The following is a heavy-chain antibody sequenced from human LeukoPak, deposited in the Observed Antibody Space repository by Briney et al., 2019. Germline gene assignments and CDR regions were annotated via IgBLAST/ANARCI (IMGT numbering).Heavy chain of an antibody. J-gene: IGHJ4*02. V-gene: IGHV4-34*01. CDR2: INHSGST. CDR1: GGSFSGYY. D-gene: IGHD3-10*01. CDR3: ARLKGCRGNYYGSGSYYKCYYFDY. Sequence: SETLSLTCAVYGGSFSGYYWSWIRQPPGKGLEWIGEINHSGSTNYNPSLKSRVIISVDTSKNQFSLKLSSVTAADTAVYYCARLKGCRGNYYGSGSYYKCYYFDYWGQGTLVTVSS.